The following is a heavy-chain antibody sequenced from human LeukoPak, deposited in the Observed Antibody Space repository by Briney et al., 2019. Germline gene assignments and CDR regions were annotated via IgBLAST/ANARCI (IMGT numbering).Heavy chain of an antibody. D-gene: IGHD1-26*01. CDR3: ARSAWELPLDY. CDR2: ISGKNGNT. J-gene: IGHJ4*02. Sequence: ASVKVSCKASGYSFSSYGISWVRQAPGQGLEWMGWISGKNGNTNYAQKFQGRVTMTTDTPTSTAYMELRSLRSDDKAIYYCARSAWELPLDYWGQGTLVTVSS. V-gene: IGHV1-18*04. CDR1: GYSFSSYG.